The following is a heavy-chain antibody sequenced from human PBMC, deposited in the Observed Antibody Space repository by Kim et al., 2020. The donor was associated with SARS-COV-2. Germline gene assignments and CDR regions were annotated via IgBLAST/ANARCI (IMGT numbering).Heavy chain of an antibody. V-gene: IGHV3-48*02. CDR2: MSNSGDDQ. Sequence: GGSLRLSCAASGFTFGTYSMNWFRQAPGKGLDWVADMSNSGDDQHYADSVKGRFTISRDNGKNLLYLQMNRLRDDDTAVYYCARGPCSTSGCNSFDFWGQGTLVTVSS. CDR3: ARGPCSTSGCNSFDF. D-gene: IGHD2-2*01. J-gene: IGHJ4*02. CDR1: GFTFGTYS.